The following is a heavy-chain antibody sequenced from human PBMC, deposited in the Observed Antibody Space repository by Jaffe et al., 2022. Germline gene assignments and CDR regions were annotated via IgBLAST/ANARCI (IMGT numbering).Heavy chain of an antibody. CDR3: ASMDDYGDHGLFDY. D-gene: IGHD4-17*01. CDR1: GFTFSSYS. J-gene: IGHJ4*02. Sequence: EVQLVESGGGLVKPGGSLRLSCAASGFTFSSYSMNWVRQAPGKGLEWVSSISSSSSYIYYADSVKGRFTISRDNAKNSLYLQMNSLRAEDTAVYYCASMDDYGDHGLFDYWGQGTLVTVSS. CDR2: ISSSSSYI. V-gene: IGHV3-21*01.